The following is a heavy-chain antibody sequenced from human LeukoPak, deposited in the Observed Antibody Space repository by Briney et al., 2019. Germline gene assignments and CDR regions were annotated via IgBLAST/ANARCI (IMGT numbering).Heavy chain of an antibody. D-gene: IGHD5-18*01. V-gene: IGHV5-51*01. CDR3: ARSNGYTYGYD. Sequence: GESLKISCKGSGYSITSNWVAWVRQMPGNGLEWMGIIYPADSDTRYSPSFQGQVTISADKSVNTAYLQWSSLKASDTAIYYCARSNGYTYGYDWGQGTLVTVSS. CDR1: GYSITSNW. J-gene: IGHJ4*02. CDR2: IYPADSDT.